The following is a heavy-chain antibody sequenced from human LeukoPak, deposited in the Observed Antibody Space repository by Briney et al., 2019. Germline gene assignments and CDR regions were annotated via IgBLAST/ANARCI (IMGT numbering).Heavy chain of an antibody. J-gene: IGHJ5*02. V-gene: IGHV3-21*01. D-gene: IGHD6-13*01. Sequence: GGSLRLSCAASGFTFRSYSMNWVRQAPGKGLEWVSSISSSSSSYIYYADSVKGRFTISRDNAKNSLYLQMNSLRAEDTAVYYCARGEWQQLVRYWFDPWGQGTLVTVSS. CDR2: ISSSSSSYI. CDR1: GFTFRSYS. CDR3: ARGEWQQLVRYWFDP.